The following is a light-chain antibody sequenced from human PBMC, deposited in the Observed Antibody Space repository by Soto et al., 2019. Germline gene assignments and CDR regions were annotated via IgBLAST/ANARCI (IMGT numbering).Light chain of an antibody. CDR3: QQTYNTSRYT. J-gene: IGKJ2*01. CDR2: AAS. CDR1: PSISKY. V-gene: IGKV1-39*01. Sequence: DIQLTQSPSSLSASVGDRVTITCRASPSISKYVNWSQQKPAKAPKLLIHAASYLQSGVPSRFSGIGSGTDFTLTISSLQPEDFAAYYCQQTYNTSRYTFGQGTNLEIK.